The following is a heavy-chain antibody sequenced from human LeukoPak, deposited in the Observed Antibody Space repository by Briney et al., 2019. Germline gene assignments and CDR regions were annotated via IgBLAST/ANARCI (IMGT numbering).Heavy chain of an antibody. CDR3: ARDRPVTGTFRFDP. D-gene: IGHD1-20*01. CDR2: IYYSGST. V-gene: IGHV4-59*01. Sequence: SETLSLTYTVSGGSISSYYWSWIRQPPGKGLEWIGYIYYSGSTNYNPSLKSRVTISVDTSKNQFSLKLSSVTAADTAVYYCARDRPVTGTFRFDPWGQGTLVTVSS. J-gene: IGHJ5*02. CDR1: GGSISSYY.